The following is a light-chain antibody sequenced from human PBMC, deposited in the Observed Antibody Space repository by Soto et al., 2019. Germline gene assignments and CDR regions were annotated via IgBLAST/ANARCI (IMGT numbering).Light chain of an antibody. CDR3: HHYET. V-gene: IGKV3-20*01. CDR1: QSVDIN. CDR2: GAS. J-gene: IGKJ1*01. Sequence: EIGLTQSPGTLSSSPGERVTLSCRASQSVDINLAWYQQKPGQAPRLLIYGASTRATDMPGRFSGRGAGTEFTLTISRLEPEDFTVYYCHHYETFGQGTKVDIK.